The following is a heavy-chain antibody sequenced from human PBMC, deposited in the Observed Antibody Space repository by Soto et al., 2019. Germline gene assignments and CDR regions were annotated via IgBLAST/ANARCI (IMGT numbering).Heavy chain of an antibody. CDR2: IYYSGST. J-gene: IGHJ4*02. V-gene: IGHV4-31*03. CDR1: GGSISSGGYY. CDR3: SRASNDYSNYFAPTYYFDY. Sequence: SETLSLTCTVSGGSISSGGYYWSWIRQHPGKGLEWIGYIYYSGSTYYNQSLKSRVTISVDTSKNKFSLKLSSVTAADTAVYYCSRASNDYSNYFAPTYYFDYWGQGTLVTVSS. D-gene: IGHD4-4*01.